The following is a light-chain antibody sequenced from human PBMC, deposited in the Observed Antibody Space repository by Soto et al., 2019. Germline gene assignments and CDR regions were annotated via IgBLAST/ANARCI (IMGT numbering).Light chain of an antibody. CDR3: SSYTSSSKV. CDR1: SSDVGGYNY. CDR2: DVS. Sequence: QSVLTQPASVSGSPGQSITISCTGTSSDVGGYNYVSWYQQHPGKAPKLMIYDVSNRPSGVSNRFSGSKSGNTASLTISGLQAEDEADYYRSSYTSSSKVFGTGTKAPS. J-gene: IGLJ1*01. V-gene: IGLV2-14*01.